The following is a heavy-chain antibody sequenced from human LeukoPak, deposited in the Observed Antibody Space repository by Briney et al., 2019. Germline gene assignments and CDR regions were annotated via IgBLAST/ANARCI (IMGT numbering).Heavy chain of an antibody. CDR2: INPSGGST. CDR3: ARDPEGGHYYYGMDV. Sequence: ASVKVSCKASGYPFTTYGISWVRQAPGQGLEWMGIINPSGGSTSYAQKFQGRATMTRDTSTSTVYMELSSLRSEDTAVYYCARDPEGGHYYYGMDVWGQGTTVTVS. V-gene: IGHV1-46*01. D-gene: IGHD3-16*01. CDR1: GYPFTTYG. J-gene: IGHJ6*02.